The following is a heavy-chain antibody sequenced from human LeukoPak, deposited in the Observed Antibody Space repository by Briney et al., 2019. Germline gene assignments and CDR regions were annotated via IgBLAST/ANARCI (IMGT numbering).Heavy chain of an antibody. CDR1: GFTFSSYA. J-gene: IGHJ4*02. Sequence: GGSLRLSCAASGFTFSSYAMPWVRQAPGKGLEWVAVISYDGSNKYYADSVKGRFTISRDNSKNTLYLQMNSLRAEDTAVYYCARPDYGDYPGYWGQGTLVTVSS. CDR3: ARPDYGDYPGY. D-gene: IGHD4-17*01. CDR2: ISYDGSNK. V-gene: IGHV3-30-3*01.